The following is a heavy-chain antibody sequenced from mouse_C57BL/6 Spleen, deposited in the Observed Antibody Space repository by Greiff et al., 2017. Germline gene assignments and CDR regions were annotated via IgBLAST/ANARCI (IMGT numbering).Heavy chain of an antibody. Sequence: QVQLKQSGAELARPGASVKLSCKASGYTFTSYGLSWVKQRTGQGLEWIGEIYPRSGNTYYNEKFKGKATLTADKSSSTAYMELRSLTSEDSAVYFCARNYDYDVRGYFAMDYWGQGTSVTVSS. J-gene: IGHJ4*01. V-gene: IGHV1-81*01. D-gene: IGHD2-4*01. CDR2: IYPRSGNT. CDR1: GYTFTSYG. CDR3: ARNYDYDVRGYFAMDY.